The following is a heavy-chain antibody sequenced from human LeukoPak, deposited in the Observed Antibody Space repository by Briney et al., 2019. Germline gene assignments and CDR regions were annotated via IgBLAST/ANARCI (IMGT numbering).Heavy chain of an antibody. Sequence: PGGSLRLSCAASGFTFSSYSMNWVRQSPGKGLEWVSYISSTSSTIYYADSVKGRFTISRDNAKNSLYLQMNSLRAEDTAVYYCARDVLAARPWYFQHWGQGTLVTVSS. CDR2: ISSTSSTI. CDR1: GFTFSSYS. D-gene: IGHD6-6*01. J-gene: IGHJ1*01. CDR3: ARDVLAARPWYFQH. V-gene: IGHV3-48*01.